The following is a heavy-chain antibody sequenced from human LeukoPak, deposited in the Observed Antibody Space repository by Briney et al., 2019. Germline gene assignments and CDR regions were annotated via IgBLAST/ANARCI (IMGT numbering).Heavy chain of an antibody. CDR1: GFTFSSYA. D-gene: IGHD3-3*01. Sequence: GGSLRLSCAASGFTFSSYAMHWDRQAPGKGPEYVSAISSNGGSTYYANSVKGRFTISRDNSKNTLYLQMGSLRAEDMAVYYCAREATIFGVAAYYYYYMDVWGKGTTVTVSS. J-gene: IGHJ6*03. CDR2: ISSNGGST. CDR3: AREATIFGVAAYYYYYMDV. V-gene: IGHV3-64*01.